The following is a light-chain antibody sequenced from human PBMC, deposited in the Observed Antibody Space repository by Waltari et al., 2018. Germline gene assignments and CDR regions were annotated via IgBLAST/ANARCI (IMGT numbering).Light chain of an antibody. CDR2: SNS. J-gene: IGLJ2*01. CDR3: ATWDDNLTGVV. CDR1: SSILGNNP. Sequence: QSVLPQPPSASGTPGQRVTISCSGSSSILGNNPITWYHQLPGTSPKLLIYSNSQRPSGVPDRFSGSKSDTSSSLTISWLQSEDEADYYCATWDDNLTGVVFGGGTKLTV. V-gene: IGLV1-44*01.